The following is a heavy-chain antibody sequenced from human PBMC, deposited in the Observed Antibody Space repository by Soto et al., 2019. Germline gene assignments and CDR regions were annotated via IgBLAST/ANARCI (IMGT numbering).Heavy chain of an antibody. CDR1: GFTFSSCA. V-gene: IGHV3-23*01. D-gene: IGHD3-10*01. CDR2: ISDSGGST. J-gene: IGHJ6*02. Sequence: PGGSLRLSCAASGFTFSSCAMTWVRQAPWMGLQWVSAISDSGGSTYYADSVRGRFTISRDNSKNTLYLQLNSLGAEDTAVYYCAKDAPLGWFGELLIYYYYGMDVWGQGTTVTVSS. CDR3: AKDAPLGWFGELLIYYYYGMDV.